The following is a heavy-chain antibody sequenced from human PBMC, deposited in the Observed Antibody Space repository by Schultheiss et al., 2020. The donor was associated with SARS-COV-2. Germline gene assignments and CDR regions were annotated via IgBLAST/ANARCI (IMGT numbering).Heavy chain of an antibody. J-gene: IGHJ5*02. CDR2: INHSGST. CDR1: GGSFSGYY. V-gene: IGHV4-34*01. CDR3: ASWHSGYDFSWFDP. Sequence: GSLRLSCAVYGGSFSGYYWSWIRQPPGKGLEWIGEINHSGSTNYNPSLKSRVTISVDTSKNQFSLKLSSVTAADTAVYYCASWHSGYDFSWFDPWGQGTLVTVSS. D-gene: IGHD5-12*01.